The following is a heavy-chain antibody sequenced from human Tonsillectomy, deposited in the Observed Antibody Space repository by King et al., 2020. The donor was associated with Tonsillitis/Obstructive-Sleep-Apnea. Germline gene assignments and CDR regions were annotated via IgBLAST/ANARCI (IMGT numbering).Heavy chain of an antibody. CDR1: GFTFSNYT. V-gene: IGHV3-64D*06. D-gene: IGHD1/OR15-1a*01. CDR3: VKGLPYWDNGYFDV. CDR2: ISSNGGST. Sequence: VQLVESGGGLVQPGGSLRLSCSASGFTFSNYTMHWVRQAPGKGLEYVSAISSNGGSTYYADSVKGRFTMSRDNFKNTLYLQMSSLRAEDTAIYYCVKGLPYWDNGYFDVWGRGTLVTVSS. J-gene: IGHJ2*01.